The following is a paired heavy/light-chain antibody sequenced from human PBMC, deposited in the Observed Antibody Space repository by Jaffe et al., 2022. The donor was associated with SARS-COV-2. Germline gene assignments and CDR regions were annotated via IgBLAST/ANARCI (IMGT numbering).Light chain of an antibody. CDR1: HSVSSN. V-gene: IGKV3-15*01. CDR2: GAS. CDR3: QQYDNWPRT. J-gene: IGKJ1*01. Sequence: EIVMTQSPATLSVSPGERATLSCRASHSVSSNLAWYQQKPGQAPRLLINGASTRATGIPARFSGSGSGTEFTLTISSLRSEDFAVYYCQQYDNWPRTFGQGTQVEIK.
Heavy chain of an antibody. Sequence: EVQMLESGGGLVQPGGSLRLSCAASGFTFSSYAMSWVRQAPGKGLEWVSAISGSGDNTYQTDSVKGRFTISRDNSKNTLTLQMNSLRAEDTAVYYCAKDRWGSAAGDFFDSWGQGTLVTVSS. V-gene: IGHV3-23*01. CDR2: ISGSGDNT. J-gene: IGHJ4*02. D-gene: IGHD2-21*01. CDR3: AKDRWGSAAGDFFDS. CDR1: GFTFSSYA.